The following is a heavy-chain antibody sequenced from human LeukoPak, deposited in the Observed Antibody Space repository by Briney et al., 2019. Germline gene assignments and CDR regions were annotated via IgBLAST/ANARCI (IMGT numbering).Heavy chain of an antibody. Sequence: SETLSLTCAVYGGSFSGYYWSWIRQPPGKGLEWIGEINHSGSTNYNPSLKSRVTISVDTSKNQFSLKLSSVTAADTAVYYCASVRGKRDRNSHDYWGQGTLVTVSS. V-gene: IGHV4-34*01. CDR2: INHSGST. CDR1: GGSFSGYY. CDR3: ASVRGKRDRNSHDY. J-gene: IGHJ4*02. D-gene: IGHD1-14*01.